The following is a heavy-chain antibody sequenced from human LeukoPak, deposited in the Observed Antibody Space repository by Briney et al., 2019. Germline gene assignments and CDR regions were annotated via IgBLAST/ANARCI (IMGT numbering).Heavy chain of an antibody. CDR1: GFTFRSYG. Sequence: GGSLRLSCVASGFTFRSYGMSWVRQAPGKGLQWVSAISGSGGSIYYADSVKGRFTISRDNSKNTLYLQMNSLRPEDTAVYYCAKDSSGYSDYFDYWGQGTLVTVSS. CDR2: ISGSGGSI. CDR3: AKDSSGYSDYFDY. J-gene: IGHJ4*02. V-gene: IGHV3-23*01. D-gene: IGHD3-22*01.